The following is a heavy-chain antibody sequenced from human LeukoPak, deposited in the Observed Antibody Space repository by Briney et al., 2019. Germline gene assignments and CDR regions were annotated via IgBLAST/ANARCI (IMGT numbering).Heavy chain of an antibody. CDR2: IYTSGST. D-gene: IGHD3-3*01. CDR3: ARGNDYDFWSGYGLHY. J-gene: IGHJ4*02. Sequence: SQTLSLTCTVSGGSISSGSYYWSWIRQPAGKGLEWIVRIYTSGSTNYNPSLKSRVTISVDTSKNQFSLKLSSVTAADTAVYYCARGNDYDFWSGYGLHYWGQGTLVTVSS. V-gene: IGHV4-61*02. CDR1: GGSISSGSYY.